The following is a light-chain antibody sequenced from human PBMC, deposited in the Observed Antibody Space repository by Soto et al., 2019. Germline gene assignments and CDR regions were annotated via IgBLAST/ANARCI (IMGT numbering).Light chain of an antibody. CDR3: QQYGSSLIT. J-gene: IGKJ5*01. V-gene: IGKV3-20*01. Sequence: EIVLTQSPGTLSLSPGERATLSCRASQSVSSIYLAWYQQRPGQAPRLLIYGASSRATGIPDRFSGSGSGTDFTLTISRLEAEDFAVYYCQQYGSSLITFGQGTRLEIK. CDR2: GAS. CDR1: QSVSSIY.